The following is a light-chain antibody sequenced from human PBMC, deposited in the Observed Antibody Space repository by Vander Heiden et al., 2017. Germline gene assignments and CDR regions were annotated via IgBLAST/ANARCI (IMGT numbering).Light chain of an antibody. J-gene: IGKJ1*01. V-gene: IGKV4-1*01. CDR3: RQDDNVPRT. CDR2: WAS. CDR1: QSLSYNSNDKDY. Sequence: DVVMTQSPDSLAVSLAERATINCKSSQSLSYNSNDKDYLAWFQQKPGQPPKLLIYWASTRESGVPDRFSGSASGTDFTLTISSLQAEDVAVYYCRQDDNVPRTFGQGTMVEIK.